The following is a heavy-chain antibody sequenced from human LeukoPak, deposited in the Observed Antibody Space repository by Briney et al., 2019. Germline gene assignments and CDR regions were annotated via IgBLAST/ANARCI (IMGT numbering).Heavy chain of an antibody. Sequence: GASVKVSCKASGGTFSSYAISWVRQAPGQGLEWMGGIILIFGTANYAQKFQGRVTITADESTGTAYMELSSLRSEDTAVYYCARGMGGYSGYDYEDYWGQGTLVTVSS. J-gene: IGHJ4*02. CDR2: IILIFGTA. V-gene: IGHV1-69*13. CDR1: GGTFSSYA. CDR3: ARGMGGYSGYDYEDY. D-gene: IGHD5-12*01.